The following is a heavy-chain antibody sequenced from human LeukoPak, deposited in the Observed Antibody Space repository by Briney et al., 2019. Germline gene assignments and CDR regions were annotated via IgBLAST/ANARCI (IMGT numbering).Heavy chain of an antibody. CDR3: AKQPMGNSYFDY. CDR1: GFTFSTFG. Sequence: GGSLRLSCAASGFTFSTFGMHWVRQAPGKGLEWVAVIWNDGIQTSYADSVRGRFTISRDNSDNTLFLQMNSLRAEDTGVYYCAKQPMGNSYFDYWGQRTLVTVSS. D-gene: IGHD2/OR15-2a*01. CDR2: IWNDGIQT. V-gene: IGHV3-33*06. J-gene: IGHJ4*02.